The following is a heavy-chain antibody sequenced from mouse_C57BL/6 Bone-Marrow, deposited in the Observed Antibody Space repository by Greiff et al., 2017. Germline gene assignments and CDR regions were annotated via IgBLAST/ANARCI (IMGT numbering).Heavy chain of an antibody. CDR2: INPNNGGT. Sequence: VQLQQSGPELVKPGASVKMSCKASGYTFTDYNMHWVKQSHGKSLEWIGYINPNNGGTSYNQKFKGKATLTVNKSSSTAYMELRSLTSEDSAVYYCARVITTVVATRDWYFDFWGTGTTVTVSS. CDR3: ARVITTVVATRDWYFDF. CDR1: GYTFTDYN. J-gene: IGHJ1*03. V-gene: IGHV1-22*01. D-gene: IGHD1-1*01.